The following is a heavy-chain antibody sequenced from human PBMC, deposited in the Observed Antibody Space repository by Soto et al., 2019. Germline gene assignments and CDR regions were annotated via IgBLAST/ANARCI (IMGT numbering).Heavy chain of an antibody. J-gene: IGHJ4*02. D-gene: IGHD3-22*01. V-gene: IGHV4-39*01. Sequence: SETLSLTCTVSGGPISSSSYYWGWIRPPPGKGLEWIGSVYYSGSTYDNPSLKSRITLSVDRSKSQFYLKLTSVTAAYTAVYYCARLFYDSRGYYYFDYWGQGNLVTVSS. CDR2: VYYSGST. CDR1: GGPISSSSYY. CDR3: ARLFYDSRGYYYFDY.